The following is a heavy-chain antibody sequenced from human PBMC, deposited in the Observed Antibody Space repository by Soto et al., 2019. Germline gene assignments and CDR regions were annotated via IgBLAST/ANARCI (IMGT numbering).Heavy chain of an antibody. CDR1: GGTFSSYA. V-gene: IGHV1-69*12. Sequence: QVQLVQSGAEVKKPGSSVKVSCKASGGTFSSYAISWVRQAPGQGLEWMGGIIPIFGTANYAQKFQGRVTITADESTSTDYMELSSLRAEDTAVYYCASGVVVVAASVLYGMDVWGQGTTVTVSS. D-gene: IGHD2-15*01. CDR2: IIPIFGTA. J-gene: IGHJ6*02. CDR3: ASGVVVVAASVLYGMDV.